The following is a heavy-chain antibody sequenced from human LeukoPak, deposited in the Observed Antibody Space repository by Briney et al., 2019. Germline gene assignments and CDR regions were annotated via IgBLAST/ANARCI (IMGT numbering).Heavy chain of an antibody. Sequence: SGGSLRLSCAASGFTFSTYAMSWVRQAPGKGLEWVSAISGSGGSTYYADSVKGRFTISRDNSKNTLYLQMNSLRAEDTAVYYCAKDKRGYSYGSSNDYWGQGTLVTVSS. CDR1: GFTFSTYA. CDR2: ISGSGGST. D-gene: IGHD5-18*01. V-gene: IGHV3-23*01. J-gene: IGHJ4*02. CDR3: AKDKRGYSYGSSNDY.